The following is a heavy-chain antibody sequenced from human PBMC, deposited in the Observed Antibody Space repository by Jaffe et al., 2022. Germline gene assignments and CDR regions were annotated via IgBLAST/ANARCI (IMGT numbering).Heavy chain of an antibody. CDR2: ISSSGSTI. CDR1: GFTFSSYE. J-gene: IGHJ4*02. Sequence: EVQLVESGGGLVQPGGSLRLSCAASGFTFSSYEMNWVRQAPGKGLEWVSYISSSGSTIYYADSVKGRFTISRDNAKNSLYLQMNSLRAEDTAVYYCARGCSSTSCFDYWGQGTLVTVSS. CDR3: ARGCSSTSCFDY. V-gene: IGHV3-48*03. D-gene: IGHD2-2*01.